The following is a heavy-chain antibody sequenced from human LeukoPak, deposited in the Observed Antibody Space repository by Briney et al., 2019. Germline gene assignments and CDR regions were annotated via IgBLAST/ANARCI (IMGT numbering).Heavy chain of an antibody. Sequence: ASVKVSCKASGYTFTSYDINWVRQATGQGLEWMGWMNPNSGNTGYAQKFQGRVTMTRNTSISTAYMELSSLRSEDTAVYYCASIQYYDFWSGYYFDYWGQGTLVTVSS. V-gene: IGHV1-8*01. D-gene: IGHD3-3*01. CDR3: ASIQYYDFWSGYYFDY. CDR1: GYTFTSYD. CDR2: MNPNSGNT. J-gene: IGHJ4*02.